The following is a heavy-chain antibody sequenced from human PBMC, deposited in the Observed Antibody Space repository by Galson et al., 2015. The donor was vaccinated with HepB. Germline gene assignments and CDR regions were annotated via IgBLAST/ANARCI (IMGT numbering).Heavy chain of an antibody. CDR3: AKGYNSGSYSELDY. D-gene: IGHD3-10*01. CDR1: GFTFSSYA. CDR2: FSGSGGGT. J-gene: IGHJ4*02. Sequence: SLRLSCAASGFTFSSYAMSWVRQAPGEGLEWISGFSGSGGGTFYADSVKGRFTISRDNSKNPLYLQMNSLRAEDTAVYYCAKGYNSGSYSELDYWGQGTLVTVSS. V-gene: IGHV3-23*01.